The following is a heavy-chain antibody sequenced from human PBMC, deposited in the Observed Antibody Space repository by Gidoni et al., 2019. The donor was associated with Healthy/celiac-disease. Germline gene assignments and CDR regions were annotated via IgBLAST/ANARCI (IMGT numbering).Heavy chain of an antibody. CDR2: IIPIFGTA. D-gene: IGHD4-4*01. J-gene: IGHJ5*02. Sequence: QVQLVQSGAEVKKPGSSVKVSCKASGGTFSSYAISGVRQAPGQGLEWMGGIIPIFGTAKYEKKFQGRVTMTEDKSTSTAYMELRSLRSEDTAVYYCAEQFLTWGQGTLVTVSS. CDR3: AEQFLT. V-gene: IGHV1-69*06. CDR1: GGTFSSYA.